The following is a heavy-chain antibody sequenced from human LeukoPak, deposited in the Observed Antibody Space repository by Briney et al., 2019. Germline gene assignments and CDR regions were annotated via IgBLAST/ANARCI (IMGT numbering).Heavy chain of an antibody. CDR2: ISSSSSYI. CDR3: ARDRYYYDISGYFKRPDAFDI. V-gene: IGHV3-21*01. CDR1: GFTFSTYT. Sequence: PGGSLRLSCAASGFTFSTYTMNWVRQAPGKGLEWVSSISSSSSYIHYADSLKGRFTISRDNAENSLYLQMNSLRAEDTAVYYCARDRYYYDISGYFKRPDAFDIWGQGTMVTVSS. J-gene: IGHJ3*02. D-gene: IGHD3-22*01.